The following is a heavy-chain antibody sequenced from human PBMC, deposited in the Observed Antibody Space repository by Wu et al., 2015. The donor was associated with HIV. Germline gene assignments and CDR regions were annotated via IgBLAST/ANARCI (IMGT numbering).Heavy chain of an antibody. CDR1: GGTFSSYA. D-gene: IGHD6-19*01. CDR3: ARDTSGWYPLNGYFDY. V-gene: IGHV1-69*05. J-gene: IGHJ4*02. CDR2: IIPIFGAA. Sequence: QVQLVQSGSSVKKPGSSVKVSCKASGGTFSSYAISWVRQAPGQGLEWMGGIIPIFGAANYAQKFQGRVTITTDESTSTAYMELSSLRSEDTAVYYCARDTSGWYPLNGYFDYWGQGTLVTVSS.